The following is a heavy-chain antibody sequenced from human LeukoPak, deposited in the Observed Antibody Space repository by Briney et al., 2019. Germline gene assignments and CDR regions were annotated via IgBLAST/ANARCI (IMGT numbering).Heavy chain of an antibody. J-gene: IGHJ4*02. D-gene: IGHD1/OR15-1a*01. Sequence: PSETLSLTCTVSGYSISSGYYWGWIRQPPGKGLEWIGSIYHSGSTYYNPSLKSRVTISVDTSKNQFSLKLYSVTAADTAVYYCARVSGLNNFDYWGQGTLVTVSS. CDR1: GYSISSGYY. V-gene: IGHV4-38-2*02. CDR3: ARVSGLNNFDY. CDR2: IYHSGST.